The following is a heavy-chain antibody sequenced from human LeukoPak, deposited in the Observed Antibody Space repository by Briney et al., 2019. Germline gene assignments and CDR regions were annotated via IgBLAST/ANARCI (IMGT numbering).Heavy chain of an antibody. CDR1: GFTVSNAW. Sequence: PGRSLRLSCAASGFTVSNAWMSWVRQAPGKGLEWVGRIKSKSDGGTTDYAAPVKGRFTISRDDSENTLYLQMNSLKTEDTAVYHCTTDLGIVAALDYWGQGTLVTVSS. D-gene: IGHD1-26*01. CDR3: TTDLGIVAALDY. CDR2: IKSKSDGGTT. V-gene: IGHV3-15*01. J-gene: IGHJ4*02.